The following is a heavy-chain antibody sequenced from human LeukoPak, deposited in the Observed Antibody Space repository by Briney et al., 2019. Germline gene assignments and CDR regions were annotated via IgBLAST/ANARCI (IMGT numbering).Heavy chain of an antibody. CDR2: ISGSGGST. CDR1: GFTFSSYG. CDR3: AKSGGSHYFDY. J-gene: IGHJ4*02. Sequence: GGSLRLSCAASGFTFSSYGMHWVRQAPGKGLEWVSAISGSGGSTYYADSVKGRFTISRDNSKNTLYLQMNSLRAEDTAVYYCAKSGGSHYFDYWGQGTLVTVSS. V-gene: IGHV3-23*01. D-gene: IGHD3-10*01.